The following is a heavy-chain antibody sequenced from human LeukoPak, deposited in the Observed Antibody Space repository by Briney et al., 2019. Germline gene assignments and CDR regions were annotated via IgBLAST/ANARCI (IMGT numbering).Heavy chain of an antibody. CDR1: QFTFSHYG. Sequence: GGSLRISCAASQFTFSHYGMHWVRQASGRGLEWVAVIWNDGSTTYYADSVKGRFSISRDNSRNTLYLQMTSLRAEDTAVYYCAKDAQRGFDYSNSLEYWGQGTLVTVSS. J-gene: IGHJ4*02. D-gene: IGHD4-11*01. CDR2: IWNDGSTT. V-gene: IGHV3-33*03. CDR3: AKDAQRGFDYSNSLEY.